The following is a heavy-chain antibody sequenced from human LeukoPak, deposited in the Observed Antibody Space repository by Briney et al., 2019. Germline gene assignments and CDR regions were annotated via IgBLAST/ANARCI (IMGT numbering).Heavy chain of an antibody. J-gene: IGHJ4*02. CDR1: GFTFSSYG. CDR3: AKDVGYCSGGSSWRYFDY. Sequence: PGGSLRLSCAASGFTFSSYGMHWVRQAPGKGLEWVAVISYDGSNKYYADSVKGRFTISRDNSKNTLYLQMNSLRAEDTAVYYCAKDVGYCSGGSSWRYFDYWGQGTLVTVSS. V-gene: IGHV3-30*18. D-gene: IGHD2-15*01. CDR2: ISYDGSNK.